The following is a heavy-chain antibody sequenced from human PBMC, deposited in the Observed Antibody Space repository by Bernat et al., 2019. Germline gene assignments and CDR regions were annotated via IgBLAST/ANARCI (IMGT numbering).Heavy chain of an antibody. V-gene: IGHV3-33*01. D-gene: IGHD4-11*01. Sequence: QVQLVESGGGVVQPGRSLRLSCAASGFTFSSYGMHWVRQAPGKGLEWVAVIWYDGRNKYYADSVKGRFTISRDNSKNTLYLQMNSLRAEDTAVYYCARDQGTVTTYYYYYYMDVWGKGTTVTVSS. CDR1: GFTFSSYG. J-gene: IGHJ6*03. CDR2: IWYDGRNK. CDR3: ARDQGTVTTYYYYYYMDV.